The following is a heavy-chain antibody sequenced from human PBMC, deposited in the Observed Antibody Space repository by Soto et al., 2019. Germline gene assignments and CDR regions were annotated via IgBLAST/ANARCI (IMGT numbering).Heavy chain of an antibody. CDR3: ARPRQPYYYYFGMDV. CDR1: GFIFSNYG. Sequence: QVQLVESGGGVVQPGRSLRLSCAVSGFIFSNYGMHWVRQAPGKGLEWVAVISDDGSNKYYADSVKGRFAISRDSPKNTLYLQMNSQRGEDTAVYYCARPRQPYYYYFGMDVWGQGTTVTVSS. D-gene: IGHD2-2*01. CDR2: ISDDGSNK. J-gene: IGHJ6*02. V-gene: IGHV3-30*03.